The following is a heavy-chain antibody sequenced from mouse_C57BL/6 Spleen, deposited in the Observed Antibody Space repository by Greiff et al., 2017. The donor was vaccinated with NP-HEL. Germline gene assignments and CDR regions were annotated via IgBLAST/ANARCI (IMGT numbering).Heavy chain of an antibody. CDR2: IYPGSGST. V-gene: IGHV1-55*01. CDR3: ARGDYDYDDYAMDY. Sequence: QVQLQQPGAELVKPGASVKMSCKASGYTFTSYWITWVKQRPGQGLEWIGEIYPGSGSTNYNEKFKSKATLTVDTSSSTAYMQLSSLTSEDSAVYYCARGDYDYDDYAMDYWGQGTSVTVSS. CDR1: GYTFTSYW. J-gene: IGHJ4*01. D-gene: IGHD2-4*01.